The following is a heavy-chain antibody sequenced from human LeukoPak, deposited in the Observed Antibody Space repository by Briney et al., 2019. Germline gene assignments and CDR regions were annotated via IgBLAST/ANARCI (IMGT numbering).Heavy chain of an antibody. D-gene: IGHD3-9*01. V-gene: IGHV1-69*13. J-gene: IGHJ6*02. CDR3: ARVSTSFEPGLQYGMDV. CDR2: IIPIFGTA. Sequence: SVKVSCKASGGTFSSYAISWVRQAPGQGLEWMGGIIPIFGTANYAQKFQGRVTITADESTSTAYMELSSLRSEDTAVYYCARVSTSFEPGLQYGMDVWGQGTTVTVSS. CDR1: GGTFSSYA.